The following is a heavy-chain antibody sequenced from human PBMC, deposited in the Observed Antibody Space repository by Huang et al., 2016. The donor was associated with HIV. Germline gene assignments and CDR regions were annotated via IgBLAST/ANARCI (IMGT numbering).Heavy chain of an antibody. CDR3: ATKTAAMDI. CDR2: IKQDESEK. J-gene: IGHJ6*02. V-gene: IGHV3-7*01. Sequence: VESGGRLVQPGGSIRLSCVGSTFRFGAYLMSWVRQSPGKGMEWVDNIKQDESEKYYVDSVKGRFNISRDKAKKVLFLEMNNVRVEDTATYYCATKTAAMDIWGQGTTVTVS. CDR1: TFRFGAYL. D-gene: IGHD1-7*01.